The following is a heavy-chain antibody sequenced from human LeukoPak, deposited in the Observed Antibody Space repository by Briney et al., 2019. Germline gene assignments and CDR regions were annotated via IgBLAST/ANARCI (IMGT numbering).Heavy chain of an antibody. D-gene: IGHD3-10*01. CDR2: VIPIFGTA. CDR1: GGTFSSYA. J-gene: IGHJ5*02. CDR3: ARDIYGSGSTVWFDP. V-gene: IGHV1-69*01. Sequence: PVASVKVSCKASGGTFSSYAISWVRQAPGRGLEWMGGVIPIFGTANYAQKFQGRVTITADESTSTAYMELSSLRSEDTAVYYCARDIYGSGSTVWFDPWGQGALVTVSS.